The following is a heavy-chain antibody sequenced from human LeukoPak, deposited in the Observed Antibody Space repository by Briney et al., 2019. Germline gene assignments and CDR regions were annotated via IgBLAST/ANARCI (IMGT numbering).Heavy chain of an antibody. CDR2: LYHSGTT. V-gene: IGHV4-59*08. Sequence: SETLSLTCTVSGGSISSYYWSWIRQPPGKGLEWIGYLYHSGTTNYNPSLKSRVTISVDTSKNEFSLKLTSVTAADTAVYYCARLGYNDYVARYFDLWGRGTLVTVSS. J-gene: IGHJ2*01. D-gene: IGHD5-24*01. CDR1: GGSISSYY. CDR3: ARLGYNDYVARYFDL.